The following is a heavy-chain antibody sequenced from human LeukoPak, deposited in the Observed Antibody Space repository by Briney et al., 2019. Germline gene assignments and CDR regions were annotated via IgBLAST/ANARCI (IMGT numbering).Heavy chain of an antibody. CDR3: AKSPTPDLRSVSLSYGSGSYYPYYFDY. CDR1: GFTFDDYA. V-gene: IGHV3-9*01. Sequence: GRSLRLSCAASGFTFDDYAMHWVRQAPGKGLEWVSGFSWNSGSIGYADSVKGRFTISRDNAKNSLYLQMNSLRAEDTALYYCAKSPTPDLRSVSLSYGSGSYYPYYFDYWGQGTLVTVSS. D-gene: IGHD3-10*01. J-gene: IGHJ4*02. CDR2: FSWNSGSI.